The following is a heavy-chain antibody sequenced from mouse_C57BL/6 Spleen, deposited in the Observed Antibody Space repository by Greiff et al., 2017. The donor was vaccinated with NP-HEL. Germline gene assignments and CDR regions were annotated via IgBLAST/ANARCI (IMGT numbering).Heavy chain of an antibody. J-gene: IGHJ4*01. CDR3: ARYYGSSYGAMDY. CDR1: GYTFTSYW. CDR2: IDPSDSYT. Sequence: QVQLKQPGAELVKPGASVKLSCKASGYTFTSYWMQWVKQRPGQGLEWIGEIDPSDSYTNYNQKFKGKATLTVDTSSSTAYMQLSSLTSEDSAVYYCARYYGSSYGAMDYWGQGTSVTVSS. D-gene: IGHD1-1*01. V-gene: IGHV1-50*01.